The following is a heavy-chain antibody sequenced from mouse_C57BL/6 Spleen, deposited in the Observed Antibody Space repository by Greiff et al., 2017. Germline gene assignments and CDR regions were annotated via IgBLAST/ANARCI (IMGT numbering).Heavy chain of an antibody. CDR1: GYTFTSYW. V-gene: IGHV1-5*01. CDR3: TNDYGSSPWFAY. CDR2: IYPGNSDT. Sequence: EVKVVESGTVLARPGASVKMSCKTSGYTFTSYWMHWVKQRPGQGLEWIGAIYPGNSDTSYNQKFKGKAKLTAVTSASTAYMELSSLTNEDSAVYYCTNDYGSSPWFAYWGQGTLVTVSA. D-gene: IGHD1-1*01. J-gene: IGHJ3*01.